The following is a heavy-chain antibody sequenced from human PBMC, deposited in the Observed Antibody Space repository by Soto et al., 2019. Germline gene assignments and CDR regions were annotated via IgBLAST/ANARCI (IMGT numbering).Heavy chain of an antibody. V-gene: IGHV4-4*02. D-gene: IGHD2-2*01. CDR2: VYHLGRT. J-gene: IGHJ5*02. CDR1: GDTISSTRW. CDR3: ARVPAP. Sequence: SETLSLTCTVSGDTISSTRWWSWVRLSPGKGLEWIGEVYHLGRTNYNPSLKSRVTLSIDKSNNQFSLTLTSVTAADTAVYFCARVPAPWGQGTLVTVSS.